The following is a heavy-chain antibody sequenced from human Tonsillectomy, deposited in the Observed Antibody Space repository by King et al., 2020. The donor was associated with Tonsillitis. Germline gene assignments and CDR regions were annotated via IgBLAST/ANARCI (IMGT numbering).Heavy chain of an antibody. V-gene: IGHV1-2*02. CDR2: INPNSGGK. D-gene: IGHD3-10*01. Sequence: QLVQSGAEGKKPGASVKVSCKASGYTFTGYYMNWVRQAPGQGLEWLGWINPNSGGKNYAQKFQGRVNMTRDTSISTAYMELSRLRSDDTAVYYCARDSELWFGENDYWGQGTLVTVSS. J-gene: IGHJ4*02. CDR3: ARDSELWFGENDY. CDR1: GYTFTGYY.